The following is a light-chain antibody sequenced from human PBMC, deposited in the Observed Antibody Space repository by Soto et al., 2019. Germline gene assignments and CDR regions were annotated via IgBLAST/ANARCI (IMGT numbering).Light chain of an antibody. J-gene: IGKJ1*01. CDR2: AAT. V-gene: IGKV1-39*01. CDR3: HQIHTIPWT. CDR1: QRITTY. Sequence: DIQMTQSPPSLSASLGDRATITCRASQRITTYLNWYQQRPGKAPSLLIYAATYLREGVPARFSGSGSGTDFTLTIGSLQPDDFAAYFCHQIHTIPWTFGHGTKVEI.